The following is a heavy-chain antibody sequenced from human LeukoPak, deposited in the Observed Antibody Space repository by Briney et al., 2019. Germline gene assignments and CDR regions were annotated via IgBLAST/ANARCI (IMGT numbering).Heavy chain of an antibody. CDR1: GFTFNSYG. D-gene: IGHD4-23*01. Sequence: GGSLRLSCVASGFTFNSYGMSWVRQAPGKGLEWVAFIWYDGGNKYYGDSVKGRFTISRDNSKNTVYLQMDSLRAEDTAVYYCAKDHGGNSWYYFDHWGQGTLVTVSS. CDR2: IWYDGGNK. V-gene: IGHV3-30*02. J-gene: IGHJ4*02. CDR3: AKDHGGNSWYYFDH.